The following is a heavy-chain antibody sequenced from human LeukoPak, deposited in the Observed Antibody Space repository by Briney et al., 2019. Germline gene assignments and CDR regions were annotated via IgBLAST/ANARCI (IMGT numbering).Heavy chain of an antibody. V-gene: IGHV4-59*01. CDR3: ATARLGSGLEGAFDL. J-gene: IGHJ3*01. CDR2: IYYSGST. Sequence: PSKTLSLTCTVSGGSISSYHWSWIRQPPGKGLEWIGYIYYSGSTNYNPSLKSRVTISVDTSKKHFSLKLSSVTAADTAVYYCATARLGSGLEGAFDLWGQGTMVTVSS. CDR1: GGSISSYH. D-gene: IGHD6-25*01.